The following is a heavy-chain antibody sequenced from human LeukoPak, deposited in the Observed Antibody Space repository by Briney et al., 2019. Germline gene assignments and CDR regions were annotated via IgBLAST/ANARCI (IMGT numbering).Heavy chain of an antibody. CDR1: GGSISSYY. Sequence: SETLSLTCTVSGGSISSYYWSWIRQLPGKGLEWIGYIYYSGSTNYNPSLKSRVTISVDTSKNQFSLKLSSVTAADTAVYYCARLPSSGPYFDLWGRGTLVTVSS. CDR2: IYYSGST. CDR3: ARLPSSGPYFDL. D-gene: IGHD3-22*01. V-gene: IGHV4-59*08. J-gene: IGHJ2*01.